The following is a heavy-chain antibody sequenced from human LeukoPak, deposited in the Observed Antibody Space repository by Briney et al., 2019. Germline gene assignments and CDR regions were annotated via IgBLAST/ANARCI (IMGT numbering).Heavy chain of an antibody. Sequence: SVKVSCKASGGTFSSYAISWVRQTPGQGLEWMGGIIPIFGTANYAQKFQGRVTATTDESTSTAYMELSSLRSEDTAVYYCARDRGYDYGGNSWFDYWGQGTLVTVSS. CDR2: IIPIFGTA. J-gene: IGHJ4*02. V-gene: IGHV1-69*05. CDR1: GGTFSSYA. D-gene: IGHD4-23*01. CDR3: ARDRGYDYGGNSWFDY.